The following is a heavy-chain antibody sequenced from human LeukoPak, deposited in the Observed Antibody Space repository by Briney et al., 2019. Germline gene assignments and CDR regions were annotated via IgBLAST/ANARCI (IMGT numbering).Heavy chain of an antibody. J-gene: IGHJ6*03. Sequence: QAGGSLRLSCAASGFTFSSYWMSWVRQAPGKGLEWVANIKQDGSEKYYVDSVKGRFTISRDNAKNSLYLQMNSLRAEDTAVYYCARESRSLRQGAAAGHYYYYYYMDVWGKGTTVTVSS. D-gene: IGHD6-13*01. V-gene: IGHV3-7*01. CDR2: IKQDGSEK. CDR3: ARESRSLRQGAAAGHYYYYYYMDV. CDR1: GFTFSSYW.